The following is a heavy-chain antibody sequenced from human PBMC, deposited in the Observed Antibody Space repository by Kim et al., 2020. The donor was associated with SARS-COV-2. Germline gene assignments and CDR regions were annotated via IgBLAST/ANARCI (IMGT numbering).Heavy chain of an antibody. J-gene: IGHJ6*02. CDR2: IYPGDSDT. Sequence: GESLKISCKGSGYSFTSYWIGWVRQMPGKGLEWMGIIYPGDSDTRYSPSFQGQVTISAYKSISTAYLQWSSLKASDPAMYYCASQLQRGMVRGVMGGRDLYYYYGMDVWGQGTTVTVSS. CDR1: GYSFTSYW. V-gene: IGHV5-51*01. CDR3: ASQLQRGMVRGVMGGRDLYYYYGMDV. D-gene: IGHD3-10*01.